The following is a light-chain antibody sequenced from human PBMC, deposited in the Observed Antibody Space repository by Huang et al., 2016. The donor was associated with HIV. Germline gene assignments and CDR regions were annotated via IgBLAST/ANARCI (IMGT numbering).Light chain of an antibody. CDR3: MQSLQTPYT. CDR2: LGS. J-gene: IGKJ2*01. CDR1: QSLLDSNGYKY. V-gene: IGKV2-28*01. Sequence: DIVMTQSPLSLPVIPGEPASISCRSSQSLLDSNGYKYLDWYLQKSGQSPQLLIYLGSNRASGVPDRFSGSGSDTDFTLKITRVEAEDVGVYYCMQSLQTPYTFGQGTKLEIK.